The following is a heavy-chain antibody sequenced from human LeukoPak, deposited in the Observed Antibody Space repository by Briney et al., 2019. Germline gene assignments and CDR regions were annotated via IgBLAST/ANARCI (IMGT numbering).Heavy chain of an antibody. CDR2: IYYSGST. J-gene: IGHJ3*02. CDR3: ARAIYDSSGFYQDYAFDI. Sequence: PSQTLSLTCTVSGGSISSGGYYWSWIRQHPGKGLEWIGYIYYSGSTNYSPSLKSRVTISGDTSKNQFSLKLNSVTAADTAVYYCARAIYDSSGFYQDYAFDIWGQGTMVTVSS. V-gene: IGHV4-31*03. D-gene: IGHD3-22*01. CDR1: GGSISSGGYY.